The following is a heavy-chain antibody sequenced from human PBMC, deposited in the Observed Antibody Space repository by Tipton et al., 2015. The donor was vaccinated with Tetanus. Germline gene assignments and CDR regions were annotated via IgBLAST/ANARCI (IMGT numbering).Heavy chain of an antibody. J-gene: IGHJ4*02. CDR3: ARDGPFGGTVVTRPFDY. V-gene: IGHV3-21*01. CDR2: ISSSSSYI. D-gene: IGHD4-23*01. Sequence: SLRLSCAASGFTFSSYSMNWVRQAPGKGLEWVSSISSSSSYIYYADSVKGRFTISRDNAKNSLYLQMNSLRAEDTAVYYCARDGPFGGTVVTRPFDYWGQGTLVTVSS. CDR1: GFTFSSYS.